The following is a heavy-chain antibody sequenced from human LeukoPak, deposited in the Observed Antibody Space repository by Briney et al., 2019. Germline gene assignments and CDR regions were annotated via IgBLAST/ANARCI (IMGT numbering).Heavy chain of an antibody. V-gene: IGHV4-39*01. D-gene: IGHD2-21*01. Sequence: PSETLSLTCTVSGGSISSSSYYWGWLRQPPGTGLEWIGSIYYSGSTYYNPSLKSRVTISVDTSKNQFSLKLSSVTAADTAVYYCARQRVEVVIASIYFDYWGQGTLVTVSS. CDR2: IYYSGST. CDR1: GGSISSSSYY. J-gene: IGHJ4*02. CDR3: ARQRVEVVIASIYFDY.